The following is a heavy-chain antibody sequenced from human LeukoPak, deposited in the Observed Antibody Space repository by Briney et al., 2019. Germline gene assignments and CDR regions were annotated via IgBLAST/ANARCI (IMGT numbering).Heavy chain of an antibody. D-gene: IGHD3-22*01. Sequence: GGSLRLSCAASGFTFSSYAMSWVRQAPGKGLEWVSYISSSSSTIYCADSVKGRFTISRDNAKNSLYLQMNSLRAEDTAVYYCARLDSSGYYGYFDYWGQGTLVTVSS. J-gene: IGHJ4*02. CDR2: ISSSSSTI. CDR3: ARLDSSGYYGYFDY. V-gene: IGHV3-48*01. CDR1: GFTFSSYA.